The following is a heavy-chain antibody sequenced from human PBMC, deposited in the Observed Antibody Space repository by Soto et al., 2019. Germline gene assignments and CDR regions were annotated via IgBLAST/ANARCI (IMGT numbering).Heavy chain of an antibody. CDR3: ARDVYSSNWTGRWLDR. CDR1: GYTFIDFY. CDR2: INPNTGGA. V-gene: IGHV1-2*02. J-gene: IGHJ5*02. Sequence: ASVKVSCKSSGYTFIDFYIHWVLQAPGQGLEWMGWINPNTGGAVYAQKFLGRVTMTRDTSISTAYMELSRLRSDDTAMYYCARDVYSSNWTGRWLDRWGQGTLVTVSS. D-gene: IGHD6-13*01.